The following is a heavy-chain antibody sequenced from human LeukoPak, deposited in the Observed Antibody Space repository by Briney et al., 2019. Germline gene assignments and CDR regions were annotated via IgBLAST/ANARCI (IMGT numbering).Heavy chain of an antibody. J-gene: IGHJ5*02. Sequence: GGSLRPSCAASGFTFSNYWMHWVRQTPGKGLVWVSRILSDGSSTNYADSVKGRFTVSRDNAQNTLYLQMNSLRAEDTAVYYCVRGYCSAASCYFSSSYNWFDPWGQGTLVTVSS. V-gene: IGHV3-74*01. CDR3: VRGYCSAASCYFSSSYNWFDP. D-gene: IGHD2-15*01. CDR2: ILSDGSST. CDR1: GFTFSNYW.